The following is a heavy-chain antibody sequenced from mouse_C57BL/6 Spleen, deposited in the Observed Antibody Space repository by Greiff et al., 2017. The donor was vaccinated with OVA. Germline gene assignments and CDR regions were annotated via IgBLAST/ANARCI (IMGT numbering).Heavy chain of an antibody. CDR3: ARGYYGSSF. CDR1: GYTFTGYW. V-gene: IGHV1-9*01. CDR2: ILPGSGST. D-gene: IGHD1-1*01. J-gene: IGHJ2*01. Sequence: VQLQQSGAELMKPGASVKLSCKATGYTFTGYWIEWVKQRPGHGLEWIGEILPGSGSTNYNEKFKGKATFTADKSSNTAYMQSSILTTEDSAIYYCARGYYGSSFWGQGTTLTVSS.